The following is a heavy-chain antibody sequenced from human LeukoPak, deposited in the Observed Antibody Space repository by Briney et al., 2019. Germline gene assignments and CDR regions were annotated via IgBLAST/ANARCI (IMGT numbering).Heavy chain of an antibody. V-gene: IGHV3-21*04. CDR2: ISSSSYI. J-gene: IGHJ3*02. D-gene: IGHD2-2*01. CDR3: AKLVVPAAIRGGAFDI. Sequence: PGGSLRLSCAASGFTFSNYNMNWVRQAPGKGLEWVSSISSSSYIYYADSVKGRFTISRDNAKNSLYLQMNSLRAEDTAVYYCAKLVVPAAIRGGAFDIWGQGTMVTVSS. CDR1: GFTFSNYN.